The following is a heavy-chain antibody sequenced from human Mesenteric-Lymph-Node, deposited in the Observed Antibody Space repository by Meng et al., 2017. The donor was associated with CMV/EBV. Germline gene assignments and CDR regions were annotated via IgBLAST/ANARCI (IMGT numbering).Heavy chain of an antibody. CDR2: IRSETYGGTT. D-gene: IGHD2-2*02. J-gene: IGHJ4*02. Sequence: GESLKISCTASGFTFSDYAVTWVRQAPGKGLEWVGFIRSETYGGTTDYAASVRGRFTISRDDSKSVAYLQMTSLNSEDTALYYCARGGGYCDSSSCYTGFDYWGQGTLVTVSS. CDR3: ARGGGYCDSSSCYTGFDY. V-gene: IGHV3-49*04. CDR1: GFTFSDYA.